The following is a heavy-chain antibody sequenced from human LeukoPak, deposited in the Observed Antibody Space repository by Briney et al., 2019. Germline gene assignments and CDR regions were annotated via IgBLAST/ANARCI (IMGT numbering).Heavy chain of an antibody. Sequence: PSETLSLTCTVSGGSISSSSYYWGWIRQPPGTGLEWIGSIYYSGSTYYNPSLKSRVTISVDTSKNQFSLKLSSVTAANTAVYYCARARKTMIVVVITTGGWFDPWGQGTLVTVSS. D-gene: IGHD3-22*01. J-gene: IGHJ5*02. CDR1: GGSISSSSYY. CDR2: IYYSGST. CDR3: ARARKTMIVVVITTGGWFDP. V-gene: IGHV4-39*07.